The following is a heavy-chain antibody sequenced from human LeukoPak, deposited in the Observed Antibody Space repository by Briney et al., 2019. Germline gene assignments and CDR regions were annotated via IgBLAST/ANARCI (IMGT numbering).Heavy chain of an antibody. Sequence: ASVKVSCKASGYTFTSYYIHWVRQAPGQVLEWMGIINPSGGSTSYAQKFQGRVTMTRDTSMSTVYMELSSLRSEDTAVYYCARDPHGRYYFDYWGQGTLVTVSS. CDR2: INPSGGST. D-gene: IGHD2-15*01. V-gene: IGHV1-46*01. J-gene: IGHJ4*02. CDR1: GYTFTSYY. CDR3: ARDPHGRYYFDY.